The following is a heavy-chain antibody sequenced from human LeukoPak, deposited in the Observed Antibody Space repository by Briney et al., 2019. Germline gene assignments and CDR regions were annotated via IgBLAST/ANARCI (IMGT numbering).Heavy chain of an antibody. CDR1: GFTFSSYA. CDR2: ISGSGGST. Sequence: GGSLRLPCAASGFTFSSYAMSWVRPAPGKGLEWVSAISGSGGSTYYADSVEGRFTISRDNSKNTLYLQMNSLRAEDTAVYYCAKDGVYCGGDCYSFVHFDYWGQGTLVTVSS. J-gene: IGHJ4*02. CDR3: AKDGVYCGGDCYSFVHFDY. V-gene: IGHV3-23*01. D-gene: IGHD2-21*02.